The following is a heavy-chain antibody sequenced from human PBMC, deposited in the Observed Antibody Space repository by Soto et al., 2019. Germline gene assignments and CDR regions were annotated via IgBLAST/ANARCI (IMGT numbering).Heavy chain of an antibody. CDR1: GFSLSNARMG. V-gene: IGHV2-26*01. CDR3: ARSRSGWYGSDY. D-gene: IGHD6-13*01. CDR2: IFSNDEK. J-gene: IGHJ4*02. Sequence: QVTLKESGPVLVKPTETLTLTCTVSGFSLSNARMGVSWIRQPPGKALEWLAHIFSNDEKSYSTSLKSTLTIXKXXSKRQVVLTMTNMDPVDTATYYCARSRSGWYGSDYWGQGTLVTVSS.